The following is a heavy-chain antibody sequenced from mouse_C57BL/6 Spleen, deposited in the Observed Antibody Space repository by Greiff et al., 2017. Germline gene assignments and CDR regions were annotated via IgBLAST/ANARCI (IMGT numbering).Heavy chain of an antibody. CDR2: LSNGGGST. J-gene: IGHJ4*01. Sequence: EVNVVESGGGLVQPGGSLKLSCAASGFTFSDYYMYWVRQTPEKRLEWVAYLSNGGGSTYYPDTVKGRFTISRDNAKNTLYLQMSRLKSEDTAMYYCARLLRRTYYAMGYWGQGTSVTVSS. D-gene: IGHD2-12*01. CDR3: ARLLRRTYYAMGY. V-gene: IGHV5-12*01. CDR1: GFTFSDYY.